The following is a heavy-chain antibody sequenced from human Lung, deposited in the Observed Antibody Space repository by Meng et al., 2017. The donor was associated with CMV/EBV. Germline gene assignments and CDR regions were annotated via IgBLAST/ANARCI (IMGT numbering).Heavy chain of an antibody. Sequence: SETLSLTCTVYGGSLGDYFWTWIRQPPGKGLEWIGEIDHSGSTKYNPSLKSRATISDDASKNQRSLKLRSLTAADTAVYYCVRMIMNNYDYLFAMEVWGQGTXVTVSS. CDR1: GGSLGDYF. D-gene: IGHD3-16*01. CDR2: IDHSGST. V-gene: IGHV4-34*01. J-gene: IGHJ6*02. CDR3: VRMIMNNYDYLFAMEV.